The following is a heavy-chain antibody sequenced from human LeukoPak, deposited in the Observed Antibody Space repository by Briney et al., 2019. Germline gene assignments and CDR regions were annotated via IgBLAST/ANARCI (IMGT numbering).Heavy chain of an antibody. D-gene: IGHD2-2*01. Sequence: SETLSHTCTVSGGSISSYYWSWIRQPLGKGLEWIGYIYYSGSTNYNPSLKSRVTISVDTSKNQFSLKLSSVTAADTAVYYCARDQEAYCSSTSCYEYYYYMDVWGKGTTVTISS. CDR3: ARDQEAYCSSTSCYEYYYYMDV. J-gene: IGHJ6*03. CDR1: GGSISSYY. V-gene: IGHV4-59*12. CDR2: IYYSGST.